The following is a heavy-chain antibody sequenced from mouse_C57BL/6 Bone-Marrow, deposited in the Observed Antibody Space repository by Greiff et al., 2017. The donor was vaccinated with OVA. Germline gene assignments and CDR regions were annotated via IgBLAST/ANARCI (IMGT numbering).Heavy chain of an antibody. CDR2: INPNNGGT. CDR1: GYTFTDYY. Sequence: VQLQQSGPELVKPGASVKISCKASGYTFTDYYMNWVKQSHGKSLEWIGDINPNNGGTSYNQKFKGKATLTVDKSSSTAYMELLSLTSEDSAVYYCARGDWTRFDYWAKAPLSQSPQ. V-gene: IGHV1-26*01. CDR3: ARGDWTRFDY. D-gene: IGHD3-3*01. J-gene: IGHJ2*01.